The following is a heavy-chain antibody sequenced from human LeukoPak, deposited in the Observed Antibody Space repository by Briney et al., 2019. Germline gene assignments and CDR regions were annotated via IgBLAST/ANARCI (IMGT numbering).Heavy chain of an antibody. CDR2: ISDSGGNT. V-gene: IGHV3-23*01. D-gene: IGHD3-10*01. J-gene: IGHJ4*02. CDR1: GFTFDDYG. Sequence: GGSLRLSCAASGFTFDDYGMSWVRQAPGKGLEWVSGISDSGGNTYYADSVKGRFTISRDNDKSTLYIQMNSLRAEYTAVYYCARAKPTHMVRGLIMRREIRYYFDYWGQGTLVTVSS. CDR3: ARAKPTHMVRGLIMRREIRYYFDY.